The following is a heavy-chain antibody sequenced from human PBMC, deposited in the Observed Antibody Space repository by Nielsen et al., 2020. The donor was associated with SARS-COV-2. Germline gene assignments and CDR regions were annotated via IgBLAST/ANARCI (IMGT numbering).Heavy chain of an antibody. V-gene: IGHV3-20*04. Sequence: GESPKISCAASGFTFDDYGMSWVRQAPGKGLEWVSGINWNGGSTGYADSVKGRFTISRDNAKNSVYLQMNRLRAEDTAVYYCVRAAGSSWHFDYWGQGTLVTVSP. D-gene: IGHD6-13*01. CDR1: GFTFDDYG. CDR2: INWNGGST. J-gene: IGHJ4*02. CDR3: VRAAGSSWHFDY.